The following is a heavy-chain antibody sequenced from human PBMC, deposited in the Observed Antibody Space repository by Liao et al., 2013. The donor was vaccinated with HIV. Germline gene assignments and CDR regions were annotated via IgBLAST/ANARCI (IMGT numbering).Heavy chain of an antibody. CDR1: GGSINSGDYY. V-gene: IGHV4-30-4*08. J-gene: IGHJ3*02. D-gene: IGHD4-17*01. Sequence: QVQLQESGPGLVKPSQTLSLTCTVSGGSINSGDYYWNWIRQSPGKGLEWIGYIYYNGNTYYNPSLKSRATISLDTSNNQFSLRLISVTSADTAVYFCARGVPPWGDYGALDIWGQGTMVTVS. CDR2: IYYNGNT. CDR3: ARGVPPWGDYGALDI.